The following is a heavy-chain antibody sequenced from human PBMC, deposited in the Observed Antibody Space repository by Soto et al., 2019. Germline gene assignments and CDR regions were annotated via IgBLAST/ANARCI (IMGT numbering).Heavy chain of an antibody. CDR2: ISSNGGST. J-gene: IGHJ4*02. V-gene: IGHV3-64D*06. CDR3: VKDVLRYFDWFSTPDY. Sequence: PGGSLRLSCSASGFTFSSYAMHWVRQAPGKGLEYVSAISSNGGSTYYADSVKGRFTISRDNSKNTLYLQMSSLRAEDTAVYYCVKDVLRYFDWFSTPDYWGQGTLVTVSS. D-gene: IGHD3-9*01. CDR1: GFTFSSYA.